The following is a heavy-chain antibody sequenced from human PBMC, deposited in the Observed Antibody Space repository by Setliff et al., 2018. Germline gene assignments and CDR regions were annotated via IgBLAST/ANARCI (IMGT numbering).Heavy chain of an antibody. D-gene: IGHD2-2*01. CDR2: IIPIFGTT. Sequence: SVKVSCKASGGTFNNYLISWVRQAPGQGLEWMGGIIPIFGTTRYTQKFQGRLTFFMDESTNTAYMELRSLRSDDTAVYFCARFGGSCSSSSCHAPDLWGQGTRVTVSS. J-gene: IGHJ3*01. CDR3: ARFGGSCSSSSCHAPDL. CDR1: GGTFNNYL. V-gene: IGHV1-69*05.